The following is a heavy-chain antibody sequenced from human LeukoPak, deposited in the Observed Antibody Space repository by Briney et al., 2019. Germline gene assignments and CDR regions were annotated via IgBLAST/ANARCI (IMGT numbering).Heavy chain of an antibody. CDR3: ARVGVLVTAFDI. J-gene: IGHJ3*02. Sequence: GGSLRLSCAASGFSFSTYNMNWVRQAPGKGLEWVSSISSSSSYIYYADSVKGRFTISRDNAKNSLYLQMNSLRAEDTAVYYCARVGVLVTAFDIWGQGTMVTVS. D-gene: IGHD3-16*01. CDR1: GFSFSTYN. CDR2: ISSSSSYI. V-gene: IGHV3-21*01.